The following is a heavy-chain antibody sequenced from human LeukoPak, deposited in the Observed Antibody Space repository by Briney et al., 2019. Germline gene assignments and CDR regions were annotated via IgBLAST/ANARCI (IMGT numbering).Heavy chain of an antibody. CDR3: VRDRELTY. D-gene: IGHD5-24*01. CDR1: DGSISIYY. V-gene: IGHV4-59*01. J-gene: IGHJ4*02. CDR2: IYNSGST. Sequence: TSETLSLTCTVLDGSISIYYWSWIRQPPGKGLEWIGYIYNSGSTNYNPSLKSRVTISADTSKNQFSLELTSVTAADTAMYYCVRDRELTYWGQGTLVTVSS.